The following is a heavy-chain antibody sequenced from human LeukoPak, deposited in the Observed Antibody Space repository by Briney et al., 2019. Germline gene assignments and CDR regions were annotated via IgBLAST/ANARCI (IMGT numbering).Heavy chain of an antibody. CDR2: ISAYNGNT. CDR1: GYTFTSYG. CDR3: ARTMTTGTTHGELDF. V-gene: IGHV1-18*01. D-gene: IGHD4-17*01. J-gene: IGHJ4*02. Sequence: RASVKVSCKASGYTFTSYGISWVRQAPGQGLEWMGWISAYNGNTNYAQKLQGRVTMTTDTSTSTAYMELRSLRSDDTAVYSCARTMTTGTTHGELDFWGQGTLVTVSS.